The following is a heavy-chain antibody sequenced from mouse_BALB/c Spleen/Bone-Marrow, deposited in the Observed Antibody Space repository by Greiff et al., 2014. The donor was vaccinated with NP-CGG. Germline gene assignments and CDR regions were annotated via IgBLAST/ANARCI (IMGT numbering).Heavy chain of an antibody. D-gene: IGHD2-4*01. V-gene: IGHV1-77*01. CDR2: IYPGSGST. J-gene: IGHJ1*01. CDR1: GYTFTDYV. Sequence: VQLQESGPELVKPGASVKMSCKASGYTFTDYVISWVKQRTGQGLEWIGEIYPGSGSTYYNEKFKGKATLTADKSSNTAYMQLSSLTSEDSSVCFRARYYDYGWYFDVWGAGTTVTVSS. CDR3: ARYYDYGWYFDV.